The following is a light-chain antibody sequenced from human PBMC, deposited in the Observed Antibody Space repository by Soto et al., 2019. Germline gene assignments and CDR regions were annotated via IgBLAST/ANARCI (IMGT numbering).Light chain of an antibody. J-gene: IGKJ1*01. Sequence: IQMTQSPSSLSASVGDRFTITCRASQGLSSDLAWYQQKPGKVPKLLIYDASTLQSGVPSRFSGSGSGTDFTLTISSLQPDDFATYYCQHYNSYSEAFGQGTKVDIK. CDR3: QHYNSYSEA. CDR2: DAS. CDR1: QGLSSD. V-gene: IGKV1-27*01.